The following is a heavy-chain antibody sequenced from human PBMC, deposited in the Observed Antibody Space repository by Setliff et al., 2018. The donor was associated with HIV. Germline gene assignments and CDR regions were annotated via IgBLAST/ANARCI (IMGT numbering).Heavy chain of an antibody. CDR2: IYYTGST. Sequence: SETLSLTCNVSGGSISSHYWSWIRQPPGKGLEWIGYIYYTGSTNYNPSLKSRVTISKYTSKTQFSLKVSAVTAADTAVYYCTRAKGWLQFIDSFDMWGPGTMVTVSS. D-gene: IGHD4-4*01. CDR3: TRAKGWLQFIDSFDM. J-gene: IGHJ3*02. V-gene: IGHV4-59*11. CDR1: GGSISSHY.